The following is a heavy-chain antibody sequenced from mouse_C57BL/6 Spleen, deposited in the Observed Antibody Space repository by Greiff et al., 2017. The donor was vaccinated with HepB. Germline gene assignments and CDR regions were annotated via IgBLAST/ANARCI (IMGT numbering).Heavy chain of an antibody. CDR1: GYTFTSYW. Sequence: QVQLQQSGAELVKPGASVKLSCKASGYTFTSYWMHWVKQRPGQGLEWIGMIHPNSGSTNYNEKFKSKATLTVDKSSSTAYMQLSSLTSEDSAVYYCAREGYYGNYGAYWGQGTLVTVSA. J-gene: IGHJ3*01. CDR3: AREGYYGNYGAY. D-gene: IGHD2-1*01. CDR2: IHPNSGST. V-gene: IGHV1-64*01.